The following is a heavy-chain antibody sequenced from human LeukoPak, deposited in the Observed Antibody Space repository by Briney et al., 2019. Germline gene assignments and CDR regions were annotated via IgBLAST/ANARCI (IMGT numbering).Heavy chain of an antibody. CDR2: IIPILGIA. CDR3: ARDLGYCSGGSCYPDY. J-gene: IGHJ4*02. D-gene: IGHD2-15*01. Sequence: SVKVSCKASGGTFSSYTISWVRQAPGQGLEWMGRIIPILGIANYAQKFQGRVTITADKSTSTAYMELSSPRSEDTAVYYCARDLGYCSGGSCYPDYWGQGTLVTVSS. CDR1: GGTFSSYT. V-gene: IGHV1-69*04.